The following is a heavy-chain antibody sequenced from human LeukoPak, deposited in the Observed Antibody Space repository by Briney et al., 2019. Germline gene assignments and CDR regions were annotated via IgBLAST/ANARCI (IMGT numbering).Heavy chain of an antibody. V-gene: IGHV3-33*01. D-gene: IGHD2-15*01. CDR1: RLSVSNYN. Sequence: GGSLRLSCAASRLSVSNYNIHWVRQAPGKGLEWVAVIWYDRSLQYGAASVKGRFNISRDNSKNTVNLEIHSLRAEDTAIYFCARDSGENLYFEHWGPGTLVTVSS. CDR2: IWYDRSLQ. CDR3: ARDSGENLYFEH. J-gene: IGHJ4*02.